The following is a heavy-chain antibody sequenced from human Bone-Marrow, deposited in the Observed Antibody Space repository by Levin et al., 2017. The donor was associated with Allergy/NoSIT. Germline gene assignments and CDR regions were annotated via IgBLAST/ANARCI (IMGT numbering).Heavy chain of an antibody. CDR2: IYYSGST. V-gene: IGHV4-31*03. D-gene: IGHD3/OR15-3a*01. Sequence: TASETLSLTCTVSGGSISSGGYYWSWIRQHPGKGLEWIGYIYYSGSTYYNPSLKSRVTISVDTSKNQFSLKLSSVTAADTAVYYCARTGQGRYYFDYWGQGTLVTVSS. CDR1: GGSISSGGYY. CDR3: ARTGQGRYYFDY. J-gene: IGHJ4*02.